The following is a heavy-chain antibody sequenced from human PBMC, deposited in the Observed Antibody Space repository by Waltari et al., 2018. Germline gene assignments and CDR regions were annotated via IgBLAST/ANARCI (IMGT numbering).Heavy chain of an antibody. D-gene: IGHD4-17*01. CDR2: IIPLFPKT. J-gene: IGHJ6*02. Sequence: QVQLVQSGPEVKKPGSSVKVSCKTSGGSFSTFGINWVRQAPGQGLEWLGRIIPLFPKTDYAQKFQGRVTITADESTSTAYMELSSLRSEDTAVYYCASVATDYGDYGAYGMDVWGQGTTVTVSS. V-gene: IGHV1-69*13. CDR1: GGSFSTFG. CDR3: ASVATDYGDYGAYGMDV.